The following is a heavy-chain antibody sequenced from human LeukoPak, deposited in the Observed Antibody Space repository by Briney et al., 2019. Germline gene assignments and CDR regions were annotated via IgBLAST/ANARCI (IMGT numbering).Heavy chain of an antibody. J-gene: IGHJ4*02. CDR3: ARAGSVGSVDY. CDR1: EFTFSNYW. Sequence: GGSLRLSCAASEFTFSNYWTSWVRQAPGKGLEWVANINEDGGDKYYVDSVKGRFTISRDNAKNSLFLQMNSLRDEDTAVYYCARAGSVGSVDYWGQGTLVTVSS. V-gene: IGHV3-7*01. CDR2: INEDGGDK. D-gene: IGHD1-26*01.